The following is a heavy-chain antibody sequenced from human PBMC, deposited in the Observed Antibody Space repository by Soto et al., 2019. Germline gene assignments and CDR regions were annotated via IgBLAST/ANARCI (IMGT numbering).Heavy chain of an antibody. J-gene: IGHJ4*02. CDR3: ARGSIAARRGFDY. Sequence: GGSLRLSCEASGSTFSSYSMNSVRQAPGKGLEWVSSISSSSSYIYYADSVKGRFTISRDNAKNSLYLQMNSLRAEETAVYYCARGSIAARRGFDYWGQGSLVTASS. CDR1: GSTFSSYS. CDR2: ISSSSSYI. D-gene: IGHD6-6*01. V-gene: IGHV3-21*01.